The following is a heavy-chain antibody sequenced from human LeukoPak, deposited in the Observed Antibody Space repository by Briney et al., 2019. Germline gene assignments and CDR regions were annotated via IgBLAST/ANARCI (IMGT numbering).Heavy chain of an antibody. V-gene: IGHV4-4*02. J-gene: IGHJ4*02. CDR2: VHLSGRT. CDR1: GFIFTNAW. CDR3: AREGGPYRPLDY. Sequence: GFIFTNAWWSGFARPPGKGLEGIGEVHLSGRTNYNPSLESRVTMSVDMSENHISLKLTSVTAADTAVYYCAREGGPYRPLDYSGQGTLVTVSS.